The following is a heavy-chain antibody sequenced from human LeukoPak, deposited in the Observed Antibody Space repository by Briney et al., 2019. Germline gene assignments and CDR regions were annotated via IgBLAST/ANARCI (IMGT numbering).Heavy chain of an antibody. V-gene: IGHV3-30*03. CDR1: GFTFSSYG. Sequence: PGGSLRLSCAASGFTFSSYGMHWVRQAPGKGLEWVAVISYGGSNKYYADSVKGRFTISRDNSKNTLYLQTNSLRAEDTAVYYCASDIVVVPAAHQLVYWGQGTLVTVSS. CDR2: ISYGGSNK. D-gene: IGHD2-2*01. CDR3: ASDIVVVPAAHQLVY. J-gene: IGHJ4*02.